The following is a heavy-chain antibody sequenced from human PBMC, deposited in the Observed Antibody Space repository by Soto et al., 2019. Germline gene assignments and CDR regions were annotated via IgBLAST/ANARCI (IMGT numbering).Heavy chain of an antibody. D-gene: IGHD1-26*01. CDR1: GYSISSSNW. CDR2: IYYSGTT. V-gene: IGHV4-28*01. J-gene: IGHJ4*02. CDR3: AILAHGKFDY. Sequence: SETLSLTCAVSGYSISSSNWWGWIRQPPGKGLEWIGYIYYSGTTYYNPSLKSRVTMSVDTSKNQFSLKLTSVTAVDTAVYYCAILAHGKFDYWGQGALVTVSS.